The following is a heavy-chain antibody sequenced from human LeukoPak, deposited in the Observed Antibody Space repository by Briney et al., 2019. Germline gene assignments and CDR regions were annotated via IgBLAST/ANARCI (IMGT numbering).Heavy chain of an antibody. D-gene: IGHD2-2*01. CDR2: INPNSGDT. CDR3: ARDYCSSTSCLFDY. J-gene: IGHJ4*02. Sequence: ASVKVSCKASGYTFTGYHMHWVRQAPGQGLEWVGRINPNSGDTNYAQKFQGRVAMTRDTSIATAFMDLTRLRSDDTAVYYCARDYCSSTSCLFDYWGQGTLVTVSS. CDR1: GYTFTGYH. V-gene: IGHV1-2*06.